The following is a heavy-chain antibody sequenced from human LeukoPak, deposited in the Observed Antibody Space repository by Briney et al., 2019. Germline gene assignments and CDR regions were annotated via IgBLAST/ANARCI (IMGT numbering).Heavy chain of an antibody. CDR3: ARQVAAAGYGVYFDY. V-gene: IGHV4-39*01. Sequence: SETLSLTCTVSGGSISSSSYYWGWIRQPPGKGLEWIGSIYYSGSTYYNPSLKSRVTISVDTSKNQFSLKLSSVTAADTAVYYCARQVAAAGYGVYFDYWGQGTLVTVSS. D-gene: IGHD6-13*01. CDR1: GGSISSSSYY. J-gene: IGHJ4*02. CDR2: IYYSGST.